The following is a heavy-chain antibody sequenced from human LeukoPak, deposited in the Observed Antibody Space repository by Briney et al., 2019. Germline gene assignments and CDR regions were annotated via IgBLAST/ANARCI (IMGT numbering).Heavy chain of an antibody. CDR2: INPNSGGT. V-gene: IGHV1-8*02. CDR3: AGEKYYYDSSGYHDAFDI. D-gene: IGHD3-22*01. Sequence: ASVKVSCKASGGTFSSYAISWVRQAPGQGLEWMGWINPNSGGTNYAQKFQGRVTMTRNTSISTAYMELSSLRSEDTAVYYCAGEKYYYDSSGYHDAFDIWGQGTMVTVSS. CDR1: GGTFSSYA. J-gene: IGHJ3*02.